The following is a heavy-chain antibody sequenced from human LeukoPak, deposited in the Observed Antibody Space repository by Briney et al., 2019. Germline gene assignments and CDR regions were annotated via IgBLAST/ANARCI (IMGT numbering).Heavy chain of an antibody. Sequence: SVKVSRKASGGTFSSYAISWVRQAPGQGLEWMGGIIPIFGTANYAQKFQGRVTITADESTSTAYMELSSLRSEDTAVYYCARDRDWAGYSYGFYYWGQETLVTVSS. D-gene: IGHD5-18*01. CDR2: IIPIFGTA. CDR1: GGTFSSYA. CDR3: ARDRDWAGYSYGFYY. J-gene: IGHJ4*02. V-gene: IGHV1-69*13.